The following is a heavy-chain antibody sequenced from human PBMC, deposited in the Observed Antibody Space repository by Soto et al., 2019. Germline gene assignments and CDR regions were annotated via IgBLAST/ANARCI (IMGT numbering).Heavy chain of an antibody. CDR2: LYSGGSS. V-gene: IGHV3-53*01. D-gene: IGHD3-22*01. CDR3: ARLGYFDDSGYSYFDS. Sequence: EVQLVESGGSLVRPGGSLRLSCGVSGLIVSRSYMTWVRQAPGKGLEWVSSLYSGGSSYYSDSVKGRFTISRDNSENTLSLQMNSLRAEDTAVYYCARLGYFDDSGYSYFDSWGHGTLVTVSS. CDR1: GLIVSRSY. J-gene: IGHJ5*01.